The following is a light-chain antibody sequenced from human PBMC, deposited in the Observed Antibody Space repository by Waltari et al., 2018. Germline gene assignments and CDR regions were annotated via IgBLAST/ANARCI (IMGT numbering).Light chain of an antibody. CDR3: QQTYTTPTWT. CDR2: AAS. CDR1: QTISKY. V-gene: IGKV1-39*01. Sequence: DIQMTQSPLSLSASVGDRVTITCRARQTISKYLNWYQQKPGKAPKLLIHAASSLQSGVPSRFSGSGSETEFTLTINSLQLEDFAIYYCQQTYTTPTWTFGQGTRVEIK. J-gene: IGKJ1*01.